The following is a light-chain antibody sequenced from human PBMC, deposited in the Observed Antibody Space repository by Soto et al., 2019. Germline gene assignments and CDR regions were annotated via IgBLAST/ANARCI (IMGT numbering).Light chain of an antibody. CDR2: SNN. V-gene: IGLV1-44*01. CDR3: AAWDDSLNGVV. J-gene: IGLJ2*01. Sequence: QSALTQPPSASGTPGQRVTISCSGSSSNIGSNTVNWYQQLPGTAPKLPIYSNNQRPSGVPDRFSGSKSGTSASLAISGLQSEDEADYYCAAWDDSLNGVVFGGGTKVTVL. CDR1: SSNIGSNT.